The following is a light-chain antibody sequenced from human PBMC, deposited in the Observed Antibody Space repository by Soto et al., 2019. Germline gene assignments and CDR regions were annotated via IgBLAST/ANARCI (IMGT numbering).Light chain of an antibody. Sequence: EIVLTQSPVTLSLSPGERVTRSCIASHSFTSSYIAWYQQKSGQAPRLLLYGASSRATGIPDRFRGSGSGTDFTLTISRLEPEDFAVYYCQQYGGLPTFGQGTKVDIK. CDR1: HSFTSSY. CDR3: QQYGGLPT. CDR2: GAS. J-gene: IGKJ1*01. V-gene: IGKV3-20*01.